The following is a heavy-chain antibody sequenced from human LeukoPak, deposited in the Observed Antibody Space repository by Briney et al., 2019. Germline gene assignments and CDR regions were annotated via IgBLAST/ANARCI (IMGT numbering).Heavy chain of an antibody. CDR1: GGPFSGYY. Sequence: PSETLSLTCAVYGGPFSGYYWSWIRQPPGKGLEWIGEINHSGSTNYNPSLKSRVTISVDTSKNQFSLKLSSVTAADTAVYYCARGSYYYGSGSYLYYYYGMDVWGQGTTVTVSS. J-gene: IGHJ6*02. D-gene: IGHD3-10*01. CDR3: ARGSYYYGSGSYLYYYYGMDV. CDR2: INHSGST. V-gene: IGHV4-34*01.